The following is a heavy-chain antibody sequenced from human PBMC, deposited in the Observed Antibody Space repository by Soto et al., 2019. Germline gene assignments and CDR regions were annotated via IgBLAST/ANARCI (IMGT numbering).Heavy chain of an antibody. Sequence: AASVKVSCKASGYTFTSYGISWVRQAPGQGLEWMGWISAYNGNTNYAQKLQGRVTMTTDTSTSTAYMELRSLRSDDTAVYYCARRKISAAPTYGMDVWGQGTTVTVSS. CDR3: ARRKISAAPTYGMDV. CDR2: ISAYNGNT. J-gene: IGHJ6*02. CDR1: GYTFTSYG. V-gene: IGHV1-18*04. D-gene: IGHD6-6*01.